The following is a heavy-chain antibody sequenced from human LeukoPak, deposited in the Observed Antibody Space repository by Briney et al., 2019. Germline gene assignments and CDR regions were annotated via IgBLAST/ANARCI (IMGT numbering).Heavy chain of an antibody. CDR2: ISSSSSYI. Sequence: PGGSLRLSCAASGFTFSSYSMNWVRQAPGKGLEWVSSISSSSSYIYYADSVKGRFTISRDNAKNSLYLRMNSLRAEDTAVYYCARDHVVDGLVFDYWGQGALVTVSS. J-gene: IGHJ4*02. CDR3: ARDHVVDGLVFDY. V-gene: IGHV3-21*01. CDR1: GFTFSSYS. D-gene: IGHD2-15*01.